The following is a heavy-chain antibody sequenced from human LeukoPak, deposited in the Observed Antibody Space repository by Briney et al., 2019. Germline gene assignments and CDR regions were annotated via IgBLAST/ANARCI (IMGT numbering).Heavy chain of an antibody. CDR3: AKGVRRYPLYYFDY. Sequence: PGGSLRLSCAASGFTFSSYAMSWVRQAPGKGLEWISAISGSGGSTYYADSVKGRFTISRDNSKNTLYLQMNSLRAEDTAVYYCAKGVRRYPLYYFDYWGQGTLVTVSS. J-gene: IGHJ4*02. CDR1: GFTFSSYA. CDR2: ISGSGGST. V-gene: IGHV3-23*01. D-gene: IGHD1-14*01.